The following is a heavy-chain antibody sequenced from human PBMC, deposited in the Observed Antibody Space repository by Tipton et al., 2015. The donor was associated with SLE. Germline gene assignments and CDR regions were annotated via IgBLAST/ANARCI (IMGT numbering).Heavy chain of an antibody. CDR1: GFTFDDYA. CDR3: AKDIKDSSGYYGYFQH. CDR2: ISWNSGSI. Sequence: RSLRLSCAASGFTFDDYAMHWVRQAPGKGLEWVSGISWNSGSIGYADSVKGRFTISRDNAKNSLYLQMNSLRAEDTALYYCAKDIKDSSGYYGYFQHWGQGTLVTVSS. V-gene: IGHV3-9*01. D-gene: IGHD3-22*01. J-gene: IGHJ1*01.